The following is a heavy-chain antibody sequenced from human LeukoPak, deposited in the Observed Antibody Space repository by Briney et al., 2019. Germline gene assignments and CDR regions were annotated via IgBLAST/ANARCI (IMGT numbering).Heavy chain of an antibody. CDR3: ARHGDLYYYDY. J-gene: IGHJ4*02. V-gene: IGHV4-31*03. CDR1: GGSISSGGCY. Sequence: SQTLSLTCTVSGGSISSGGCYWNWIRQHPGKGLEWIGSIYYSGSTYYNPSLKSRVTISVDTSKNQFSLKLSSVTAADTAMYYCARHGDLYYYDYWGQGTLVTVSS. D-gene: IGHD2-21*02. CDR2: IYYSGST.